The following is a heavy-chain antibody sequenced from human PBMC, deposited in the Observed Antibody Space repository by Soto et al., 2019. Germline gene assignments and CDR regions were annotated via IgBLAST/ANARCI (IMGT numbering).Heavy chain of an antibody. CDR1: GGTFSSYA. CDR3: AREDIVVVPAATYYYYGMDV. J-gene: IGHJ6*02. Sequence: GASVKVSCKASGGTFSSYAISWVRQAPGQGLEWMGGIIPIFGTANYAQKFQGRVTITADESTSTAYMELSSLRSEDTAVYYCAREDIVVVPAATYYYYGMDVWGQGTTVTVSS. V-gene: IGHV1-69*13. CDR2: IIPIFGTA. D-gene: IGHD2-2*01.